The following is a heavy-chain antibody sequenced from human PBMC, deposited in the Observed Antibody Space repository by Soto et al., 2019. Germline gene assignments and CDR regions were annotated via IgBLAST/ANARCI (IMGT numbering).Heavy chain of an antibody. Sequence: PSGTLALTCTVSGGSISSSSYYWGWIRQPPGKGLEWIGSIYYSGSTYYNPSLKSRVTISVDTSKNQFSLKLSSVTAADTAVYYCARNYYGSGSPNTITRFDYWRQGTLVPVSS. CDR2: IYYSGST. J-gene: IGHJ4*02. CDR1: GGSISSSSYY. CDR3: ARNYYGSGSPNTITRFDY. V-gene: IGHV4-39*01. D-gene: IGHD3-10*01.